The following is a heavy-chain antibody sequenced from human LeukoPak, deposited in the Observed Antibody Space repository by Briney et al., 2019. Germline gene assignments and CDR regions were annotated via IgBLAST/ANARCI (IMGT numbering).Heavy chain of an antibody. D-gene: IGHD6-19*01. V-gene: IGHV4-4*02. Sequence: PSGTLSLTCAVSGGSISSSNWWSWVRQPPGKGLEWIGEIYHSGSTNYNPSLKSRVTISVDKSKNQFSLKLSSVTAADTAVYYCARVVAVAGRDDAFDIWGQGTMVTVSS. J-gene: IGHJ3*02. CDR3: ARVVAVAGRDDAFDI. CDR1: GGSISSSNW. CDR2: IYHSGST.